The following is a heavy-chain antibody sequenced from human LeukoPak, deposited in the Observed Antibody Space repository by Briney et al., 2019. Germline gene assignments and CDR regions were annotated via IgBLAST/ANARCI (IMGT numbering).Heavy chain of an antibody. CDR2: TIPILGIA. V-gene: IGHV1-69*02. D-gene: IGHD2-2*01. CDR3: ARAVVPAAYDYYYYYYGMDV. CDR1: GGTFSSYT. J-gene: IGHJ6*02. Sequence: SVKVSCKASGGTFSSYTISWVRQAPGQGLEWMGRTIPILGIANYAQKSQGRVTITADKSTSTAYMELSSLRSEDTAVYYCARAVVPAAYDYYYYYYGMDVWGQGTTVTVSS.